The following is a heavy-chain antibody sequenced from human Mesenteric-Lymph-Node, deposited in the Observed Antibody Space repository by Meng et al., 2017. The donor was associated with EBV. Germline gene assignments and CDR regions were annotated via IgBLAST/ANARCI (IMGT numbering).Heavy chain of an antibody. Sequence: QVQLQQSGAGLVKPSETLSPTCAVYGGSFSGSFWSWIRQPPGKGLEWIGEINPSGGTNYSPSRKSRVTISLDTSKNQFSLKLSSVTAADTAVYYCARSTRGYSSSWFDYWSQGTLVTVSS. CDR1: GGSFSGSF. V-gene: IGHV4-34*02. D-gene: IGHD6-13*01. J-gene: IGHJ4*02. CDR3: ARSTRGYSSSWFDY. CDR2: INPSGGT.